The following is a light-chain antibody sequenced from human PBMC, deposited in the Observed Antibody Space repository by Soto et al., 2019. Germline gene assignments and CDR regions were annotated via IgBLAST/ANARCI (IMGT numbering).Light chain of an antibody. J-gene: IGKJ1*01. CDR2: AAS. Sequence: DIQMTQSPSSLSASVGDRVTITCRASQTISSYLNWYQQKPGKAPELLIYAASSLQSGVPSRFSGSGSATDFTLTITSLQPEDFATYYCQQSYSTLWTFGQGTKVDIK. V-gene: IGKV1-39*01. CDR3: QQSYSTLWT. CDR1: QTISSY.